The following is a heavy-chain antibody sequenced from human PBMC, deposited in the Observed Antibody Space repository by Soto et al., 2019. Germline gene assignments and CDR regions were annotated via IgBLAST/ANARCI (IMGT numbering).Heavy chain of an antibody. D-gene: IGHD4-4*01. J-gene: IGHJ2*01. V-gene: IGHV3-48*01. CDR3: ARAVGPYSYFDL. Sequence: EVQLVESGGGLVQPGGSLRLSCAASGFTFSGYTMNWVRQAPGKGLEWVSYISSSSSSIYYADSVKGRFTISRDNAENHLYLQMNSRIAADTAVYYCARAVGPYSYFDLWGRGTMVTVAS. CDR1: GFTFSGYT. CDR2: ISSSSSSI.